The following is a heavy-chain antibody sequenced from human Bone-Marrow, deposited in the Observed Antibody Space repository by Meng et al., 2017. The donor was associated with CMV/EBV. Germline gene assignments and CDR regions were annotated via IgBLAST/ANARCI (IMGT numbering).Heavy chain of an antibody. D-gene: IGHD2-2*02. CDR1: GFTFSSYA. CDR3: AREGYCSSTSCYTLLVTTYYYYYGMDV. V-gene: IGHV3-30-3*01. Sequence: GESLKISCAASGFTFSSYAMHWVRQAPGKGLEWVAVISYDGSNKYYADSVKGRFTIPRDNSKNTLYLQMNSLRAEDTAVYYCAREGYCSSTSCYTLLVTTYYYYYGMDVWGQGTTVTVSS. CDR2: ISYDGSNK. J-gene: IGHJ6*02.